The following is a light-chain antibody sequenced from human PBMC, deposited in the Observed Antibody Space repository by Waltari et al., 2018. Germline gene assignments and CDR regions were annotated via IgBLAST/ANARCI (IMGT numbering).Light chain of an antibody. J-gene: IGKJ4*01. Sequence: DIQMTQSPSSLSASVGDRVTITCRARQTVSTFLNWYQQKSGKAPVVLIFGASILQSEVPSRFSGSGSGTDFTLTISSLQPEDFATYYCQQSYFTPLTFGGGTKVELK. CDR2: GAS. V-gene: IGKV1-39*01. CDR3: QQSYFTPLT. CDR1: QTVSTF.